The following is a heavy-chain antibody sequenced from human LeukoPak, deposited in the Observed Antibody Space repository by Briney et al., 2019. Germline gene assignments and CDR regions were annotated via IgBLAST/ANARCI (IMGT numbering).Heavy chain of an antibody. V-gene: IGHV3-20*04. D-gene: IGHD3-22*01. CDR3: ARDRDYYDSSGYPY. CDR1: GFTFDDYG. Sequence: RTGGSLRLSCAAPGFTFDDYGMSWVRQAPGKGLERVSRINWNGGSTGYADSVKGRFTISRDNAKNSLYLQMNSLRAEDTALYYCARDRDYYDSSGYPYWGQGTLVTVSS. J-gene: IGHJ4*02. CDR2: INWNGGST.